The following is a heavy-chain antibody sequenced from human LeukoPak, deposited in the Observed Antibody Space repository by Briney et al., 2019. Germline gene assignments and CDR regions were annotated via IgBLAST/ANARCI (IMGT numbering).Heavy chain of an antibody. CDR3: ARDHDFWSGSFGGHA. V-gene: IGHV3-48*01. CDR2: ISSSSSTI. D-gene: IGHD3-3*01. Sequence: GGSLRLSCAASGFTFSRDSMNWVRQAPGKGLEWVSYISSSSSTIYYADSVKGRFTISRDNAKNSLYLQMNSLRAEDTAVYYCARDHDFWSGSFGGHAWGQGTLVTVSS. CDR1: GFTFSRDS. J-gene: IGHJ4*02.